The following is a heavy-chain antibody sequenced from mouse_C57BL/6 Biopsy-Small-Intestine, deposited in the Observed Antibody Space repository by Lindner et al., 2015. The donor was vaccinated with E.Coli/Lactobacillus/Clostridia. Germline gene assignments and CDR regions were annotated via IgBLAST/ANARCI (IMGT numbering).Heavy chain of an antibody. J-gene: IGHJ2*01. D-gene: IGHD2-1*01. CDR2: INPYNGDT. CDR3: ARSEDRGNYEFDY. Sequence: VQLQESGPELVKPEASVKMSCKASGYSFTGYFMNWVKQSHGKSLEWIGRINPYNGDTFYNQKFKGKATLTVDKSSSTAHMELRSLTSEDSALYYCARSEDRGNYEFDYWGQGTTLTVSS. CDR1: GYSFTGYF. V-gene: IGHV1-20*01.